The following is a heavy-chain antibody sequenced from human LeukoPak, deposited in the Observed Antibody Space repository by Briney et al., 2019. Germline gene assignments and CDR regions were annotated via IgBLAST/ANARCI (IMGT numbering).Heavy chain of an antibody. CDR3: ASIYSSSWYLFDY. Sequence: ASVKVSCKASGYTFIGYYIHWVRQAPGQGLEWMGWINPNSGGTNYAQKFQGRVTMTRDTSISTAYMELSRLRSDDTAVYYCASIYSSSWYLFDYWGQGTLVTVSS. CDR1: GYTFIGYY. V-gene: IGHV1-2*02. D-gene: IGHD6-13*01. CDR2: INPNSGGT. J-gene: IGHJ4*02.